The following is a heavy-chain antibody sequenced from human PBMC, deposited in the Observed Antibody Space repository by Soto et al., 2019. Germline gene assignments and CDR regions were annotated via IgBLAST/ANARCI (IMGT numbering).Heavy chain of an antibody. CDR1: GFTFSSYN. J-gene: IGHJ6*03. CDR2: ISLSSSTI. Sequence: EVQLVESGGGLVQPGGSLRLSCAASGFTFSSYNMNWVRQAPGKGLEWISDISLSSSTIFYADSVKGRFTISRDNGKNSLYMQRNSLRAEDTAVYYCARDSRKDYYYRDVWGKGTTVTV. CDR3: ARDSRKDYYYRDV. V-gene: IGHV3-48*01.